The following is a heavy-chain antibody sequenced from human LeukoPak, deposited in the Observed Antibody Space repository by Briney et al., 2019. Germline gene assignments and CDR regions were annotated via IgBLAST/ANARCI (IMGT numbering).Heavy chain of an antibody. CDR1: GFTFSGSA. Sequence: GGSLRLSCAASGFTFSGSAMHWVRQASGKGLEWVGRIRSKANSYATAYAASGKGRVTISTDDSKNTAYLQMNSLKTEDTAVYYCTRGGYSYGFNWFDPWGQGTLVTVSS. D-gene: IGHD5-18*01. V-gene: IGHV3-73*01. J-gene: IGHJ5*02. CDR3: TRGGYSYGFNWFDP. CDR2: IRSKANSYAT.